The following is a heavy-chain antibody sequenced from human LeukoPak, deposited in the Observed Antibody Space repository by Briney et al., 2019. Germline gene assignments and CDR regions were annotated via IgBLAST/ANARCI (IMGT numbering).Heavy chain of an antibody. CDR3: AKDRLTYCGGDCYFHYFDY. J-gene: IGHJ4*02. CDR1: GFTLSSYA. D-gene: IGHD2-21*02. CDR2: IRYDGSNK. V-gene: IGHV3-30*02. Sequence: GGSLRLSCAASGFTLSSYAMSWVRQAPGKGLEWVAFIRYDGSNKYYADSVKGRFTISRDNSKNTLYLQMNSLRAEDTAVYYCAKDRLTYCGGDCYFHYFDYWGQGTLVTVSS.